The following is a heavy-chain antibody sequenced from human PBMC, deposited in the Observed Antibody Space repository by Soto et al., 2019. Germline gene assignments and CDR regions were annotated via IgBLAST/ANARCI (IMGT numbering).Heavy chain of an antibody. CDR1: GIIFSNTW. V-gene: IGHV3-15*01. Sequence: PWGSLRLSCTASGIIFSNTWINWVRQAPGKGLEWVGRIKSNTDGGTTDYATPVKGRFALSRDDSQNTLYLQMTGLNAEDTAVYDRAPDPPRNYYDNNGRMCSWGQGTLVTVAS. D-gene: IGHD3-22*01. CDR3: APDPPRNYYDNNGRMCS. CDR2: IKSNTDGGTT. J-gene: IGHJ4*02.